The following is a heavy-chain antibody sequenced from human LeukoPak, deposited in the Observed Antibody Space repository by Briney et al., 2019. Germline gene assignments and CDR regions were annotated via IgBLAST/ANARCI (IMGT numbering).Heavy chain of an antibody. V-gene: IGHV3-74*01. J-gene: IGHJ4*02. CDR3: ARGGYYDRRGWDYFDY. D-gene: IGHD3-22*01. CDR1: GFTFSSYW. CDR2: INSDGSST. Sequence: GGSLRLSCAASGFTFSSYWMHWVRQAPGKGLVWVSRINSDGSSTSYADSVKGRFTISRDNAKNTLYLQMNSLRAEDTAVYYCARGGYYDRRGWDYFDYWGQGTLVTVSS.